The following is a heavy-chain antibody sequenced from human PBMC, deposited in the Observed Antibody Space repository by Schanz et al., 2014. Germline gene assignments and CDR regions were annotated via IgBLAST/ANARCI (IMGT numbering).Heavy chain of an antibody. CDR3: AKSALWGSGVYYASQIDY. D-gene: IGHD3-10*01. CDR2: IRDNGSVK. Sequence: QVQLVESGGGVVQPGGSLTLSCAASKFTFSGSVLPFFLPSPFTFLDWVAFIRDNGSVKNYLDSVKGRFTISRDNSKNTLYLQMNSLGPEDTAVYYCAKSALWGSGVYYASQIDYWGQGALVTVSS. J-gene: IGHJ4*02. CDR1: KFTFSGSV. V-gene: IGHV3-30*02.